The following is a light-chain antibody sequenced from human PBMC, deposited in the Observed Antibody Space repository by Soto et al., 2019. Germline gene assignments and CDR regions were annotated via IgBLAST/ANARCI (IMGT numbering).Light chain of an antibody. CDR1: QRVSSN. J-gene: IGKJ1*01. V-gene: IGKV3-15*01. CDR3: QQYNNWPPWT. CDR2: GAS. Sequence: EIVMTQSPATLSVSPGERATLSCRASQRVSSNLAWYQQKPGQAPMLLIYGASTRATGIPAMFSGSGSGKEFTLTISSRQSEDFAVYYCQQYNNWPPWTFGQGTKVEI.